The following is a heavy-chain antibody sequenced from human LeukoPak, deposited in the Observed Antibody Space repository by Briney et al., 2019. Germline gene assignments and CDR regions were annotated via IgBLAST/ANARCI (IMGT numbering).Heavy chain of an antibody. Sequence: GGSLRLSCAASGFTFSSYAMSWVRQAPGRGLEWVSAISGSGGSTYYADSVKGRFTISRDNSKNTLYLQMNSLRAEDTAVYYCAKGSIAVAGLPYDYWGQGTLVTVSS. D-gene: IGHD6-19*01. CDR2: ISGSGGST. CDR1: GFTFSSYA. J-gene: IGHJ4*02. V-gene: IGHV3-23*01. CDR3: AKGSIAVAGLPYDY.